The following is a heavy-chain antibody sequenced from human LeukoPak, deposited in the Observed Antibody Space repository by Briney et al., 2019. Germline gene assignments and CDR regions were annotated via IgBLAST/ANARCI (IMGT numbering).Heavy chain of an antibody. V-gene: IGHV3-48*03. J-gene: IGHJ4*02. CDR1: GFTFSSYE. CDR2: ISSSGSTI. CDR3: AKSTHFDY. D-gene: IGHD2-2*01. Sequence: GGSLRLSCAASGFTFSSYEMNWVRQAPGKGLEWVSYISSSGSTIYYADSVKGRFTISRDNSKNTLYLQMNSLRAEDTAVYYCAKSTHFDYWGQGTLVTVSS.